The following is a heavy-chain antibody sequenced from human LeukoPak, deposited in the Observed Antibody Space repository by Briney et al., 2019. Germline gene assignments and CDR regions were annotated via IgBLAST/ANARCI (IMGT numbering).Heavy chain of an antibody. Sequence: PGGFLRLSCAASGFTFRSYAMSWVRQAPGKGLEWVGHIKGEPDGGTTHYAAPVKGRFFISRDDSKNTLYLQMNSLKSDDTAVYYCTTDRGITIRPLFDYWGQGTLVTVSS. CDR1: GFTFRSYA. J-gene: IGHJ4*02. V-gene: IGHV3-15*01. CDR2: IKGEPDGGTT. D-gene: IGHD3-10*01. CDR3: TTDRGITIRPLFDY.